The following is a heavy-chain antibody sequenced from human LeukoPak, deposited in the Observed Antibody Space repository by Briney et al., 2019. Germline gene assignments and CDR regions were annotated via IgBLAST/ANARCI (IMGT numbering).Heavy chain of an antibody. CDR1: GFTFRDYV. CDR2: LTGNGGSI. V-gene: IGHV3-23*01. J-gene: IGHJ4*02. D-gene: IGHD3-16*01. CDR3: ASELWESGDY. Sequence: PGGSLRLSCAASGFTFRDYVMNWVRQAPGKGLEWVSSLTGNGGSIYYADSVKGRFTISRDNSKNTLYLQMNSLRAEDTAVYYCASELWESGDYWGQGTLVTVSS.